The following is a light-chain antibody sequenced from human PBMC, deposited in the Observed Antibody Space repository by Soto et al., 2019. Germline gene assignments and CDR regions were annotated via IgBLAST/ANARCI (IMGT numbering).Light chain of an antibody. V-gene: IGKV1-5*01. CDR1: QSISRW. J-gene: IGKJ1*01. Sequence: DIQMTQSPSTLSASVGDRVTITCRASQSISRWLAWYQQKPGKAPKALIYDASTLRSGVPSRFSGGGSGTEFTLTISRLQPDDFANYYCQQYNTYSTFGQGTKVDIK. CDR3: QQYNTYST. CDR2: DAS.